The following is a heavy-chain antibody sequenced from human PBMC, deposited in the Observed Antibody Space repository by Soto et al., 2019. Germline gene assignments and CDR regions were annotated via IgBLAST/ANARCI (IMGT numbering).Heavy chain of an antibody. V-gene: IGHV3-21*01. CDR3: ARSSFDY. Sequence: GGSLRLSCAASGFSFSGYTMNWVRQAPGKGLEWVSSITSGSSYIYYADSVKGRFTISRDNAKNSLYLQINSLRAEDTAMYYCARSSFDYWGQGTLVTVSS. CDR1: GFSFSGYT. CDR2: ITSGSSYI. J-gene: IGHJ4*02.